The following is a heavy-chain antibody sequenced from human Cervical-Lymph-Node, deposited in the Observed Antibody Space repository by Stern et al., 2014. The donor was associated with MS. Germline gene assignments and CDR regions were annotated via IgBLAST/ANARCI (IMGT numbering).Heavy chain of an antibody. J-gene: IGHJ3*02. Sequence: QVQLVQSGGGVVQPGRSLRLSCAASGFTFSDHAFHWVRQAPGKGLEWVAIISYDGNQKYHAGSVKGRFTISRDISKNTLYLQMNSLRAEDTAVYYCARRGVDHDACDIWGRGTMVIVSS. CDR2: ISYDGNQK. CDR1: GFTFSDHA. CDR3: ARRGVDHDACDI. V-gene: IGHV3-30*04. D-gene: IGHD1-14*01.